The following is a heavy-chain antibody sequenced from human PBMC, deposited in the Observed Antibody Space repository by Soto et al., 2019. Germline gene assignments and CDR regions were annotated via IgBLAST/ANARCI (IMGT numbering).Heavy chain of an antibody. V-gene: IGHV4-59*01. Sequence: PSETLSLTCTVSGDSISAYSWSWVRQPPGKGLEWIGNIHYNGNTKYNPSLKSRVTMSVDTSKNQFSLKLISVTAADTAKYFCAREGNLGRWLQPLDFWGQGTLVPSPQ. J-gene: IGHJ4*02. D-gene: IGHD5-12*01. CDR1: GDSISAYS. CDR3: AREGNLGRWLQPLDF. CDR2: IHYNGNT.